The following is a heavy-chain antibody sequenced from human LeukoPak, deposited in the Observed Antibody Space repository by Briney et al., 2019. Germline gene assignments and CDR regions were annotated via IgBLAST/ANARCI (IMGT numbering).Heavy chain of an antibody. V-gene: IGHV4-59*01. CDR3: AKGVITAPDTQ. D-gene: IGHD6-13*01. Sequence: SETLSLTCTISGGSISGYYWSWIRQPPRKAVEWIAYIYYSGSANYNPSLKSRVTISVDTSKNQFSLKLSSVTAADTAVYYCAKGVITAPDTQWGQGTLVTVSS. CDR1: GGSISGYY. J-gene: IGHJ4*02. CDR2: IYYSGSA.